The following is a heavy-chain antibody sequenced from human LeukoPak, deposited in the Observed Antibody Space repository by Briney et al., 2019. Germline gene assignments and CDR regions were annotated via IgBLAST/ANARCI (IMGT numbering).Heavy chain of an antibody. V-gene: IGHV3-21*01. CDR3: ANLWFGELTFDY. CDR2: ISSNSSYI. J-gene: IGHJ4*02. CDR1: GFTFSSYA. Sequence: GGSLRLSCAASGFTFSSYAMSWVRQAPGKGLEWVSSISSNSSYIYYADSLKGRFTISRDNAENSLYLQMSSLRAEDTAVYYCANLWFGELTFDYWGQGTLVTVSS. D-gene: IGHD3-10*01.